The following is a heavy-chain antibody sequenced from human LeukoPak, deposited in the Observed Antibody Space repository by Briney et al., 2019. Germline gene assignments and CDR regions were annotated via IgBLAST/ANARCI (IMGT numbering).Heavy chain of an antibody. CDR1: DDSISSSTYY. V-gene: IGHV4-39*07. CDR3: ARLQTSADY. Sequence: SDTLSLTCIISDDSISSSTYYWGWIRQPPGKGLEWIVTLYYSGKTYYNPSLKSRVTISVDTSKNQFSLKLSSVTAADTAVYYCARLQTSADYWGQGTLVTVSS. D-gene: IGHD4/OR15-4a*01. J-gene: IGHJ4*02. CDR2: LYYSGKT.